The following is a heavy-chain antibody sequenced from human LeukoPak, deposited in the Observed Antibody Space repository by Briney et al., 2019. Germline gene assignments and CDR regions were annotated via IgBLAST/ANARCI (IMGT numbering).Heavy chain of an antibody. Sequence: SETLSLTCTVSGGSISSYYWSWIRQPPGKGLEWIGYIYYSGSTNYNPSLKGRVTISVDTPKNQFSLKLSSVTAADTAVYYCARDRSGSSGDYGMDVWGQGTTVTVSS. V-gene: IGHV4-59*01. J-gene: IGHJ6*02. D-gene: IGHD1-26*01. CDR1: GGSISSYY. CDR3: ARDRSGSSGDYGMDV. CDR2: IYYSGST.